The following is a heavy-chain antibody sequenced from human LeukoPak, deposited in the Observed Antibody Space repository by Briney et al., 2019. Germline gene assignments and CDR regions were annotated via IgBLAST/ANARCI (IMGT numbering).Heavy chain of an antibody. CDR2: ILYVGSNK. CDR3: ARAGGLFDAFDI. CDR1: GFTFSHYT. V-gene: IGHV3-30-3*01. D-gene: IGHD3-10*01. Sequence: PGGSLRLSCVASGFTFSHYTMHWVRPGPGKGLGWVAVILYVGSNKYYADSVKCRFTISRDNSKNTLYLQMNSLRAEDTAVYYCARAGGLFDAFDIWGQGTMVTVSS. J-gene: IGHJ3*02.